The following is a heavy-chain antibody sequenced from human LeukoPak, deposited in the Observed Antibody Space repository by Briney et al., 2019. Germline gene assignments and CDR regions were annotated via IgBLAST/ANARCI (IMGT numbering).Heavy chain of an antibody. Sequence: PSETLSLTCAVYGGSFSGYYWSWIRQPPGKGLEWIGEINHSGSTNYNPSLKSRVTISVDTSKNQFSLKLSSVTAAYTAVYYCARIVGDILTGYLPPYYYYGMDVWGQGTTVTVSS. CDR1: GGSFSGYY. J-gene: IGHJ6*02. V-gene: IGHV4-34*01. D-gene: IGHD3-9*01. CDR2: INHSGST. CDR3: ARIVGDILTGYLPPYYYYGMDV.